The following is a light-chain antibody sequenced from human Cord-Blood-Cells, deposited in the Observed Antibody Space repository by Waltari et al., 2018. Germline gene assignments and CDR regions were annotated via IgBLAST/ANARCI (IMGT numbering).Light chain of an antibody. J-gene: IGKJ5*01. Sequence: EIVMTQFPATLSVSPGARATVACRASQSVSSNLAWYQQKSGQAPRLLIYGASTRATATPARFSGSGSGTEFTLTISSLQSEDFAVYYCQQYNNWPPITFGQGTRLEIK. CDR2: GAS. CDR3: QQYNNWPPIT. CDR1: QSVSSN. V-gene: IGKV3-15*01.